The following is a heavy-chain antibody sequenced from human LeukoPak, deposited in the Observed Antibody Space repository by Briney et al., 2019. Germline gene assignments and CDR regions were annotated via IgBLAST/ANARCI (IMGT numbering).Heavy chain of an antibody. V-gene: IGHV4-31*03. CDR3: ARDSSVVAATGLGP. J-gene: IGHJ5*02. CDR1: GGSISSGGYY. D-gene: IGHD2-15*01. Sequence: SETLSLTCTVSGGSISSGGYYWSWIRQHPGKGLERIGYIYYSGSTYYNPSLKSRVTISVDTSKNRFSLKLSSVTAADTAVYYCARDSSVVAATGLGPWGQGTLVTVSS. CDR2: IYYSGST.